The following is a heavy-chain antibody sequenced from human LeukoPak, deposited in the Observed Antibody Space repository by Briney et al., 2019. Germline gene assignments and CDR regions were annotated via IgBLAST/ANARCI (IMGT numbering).Heavy chain of an antibody. CDR2: IIPILGIA. Sequence: SVKVSCKASGGTFSSYAISWVRQAPGQGLEWMGRIIPILGIANYAQKFQGRVTITADKSTSTAYMELSSLRSEDTAVYYCARGHHPIIGLVAPTPTTPYGMDVWGQGTTVTVSS. CDR1: GGTFSSYA. V-gene: IGHV1-69*04. CDR3: ARGHHPIIGLVAPTPTTPYGMDV. D-gene: IGHD1-1*01. J-gene: IGHJ6*02.